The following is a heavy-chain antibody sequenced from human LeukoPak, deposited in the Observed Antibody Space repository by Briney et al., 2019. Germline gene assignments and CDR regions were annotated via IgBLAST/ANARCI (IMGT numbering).Heavy chain of an antibody. Sequence: PGGSLRLSCAASGFTFTTFAIHWVRQTPGKGLEWVAVISYDGSNKYYADSVKGRFTISRDNSKNTLYLQMTSLRPDDTAVYHCARDFGGYLSYYFDYWGQGTLVTVSS. CDR2: ISYDGSNK. D-gene: IGHD5-12*01. V-gene: IGHV3-30*04. CDR1: GFTFTTFA. J-gene: IGHJ4*02. CDR3: ARDFGGYLSYYFDY.